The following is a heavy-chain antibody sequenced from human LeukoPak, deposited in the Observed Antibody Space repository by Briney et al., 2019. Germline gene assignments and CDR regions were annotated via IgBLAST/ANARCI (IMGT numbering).Heavy chain of an antibody. CDR1: GFDFSSYW. Sequence: GGSLRLSCEASGFDFSSYWMDWVRQAPGKGLVWVSRIKNDGSRINYADSVKGRFTISRDNSKNTLYLQMNSLRAEDTAVYYCAKDSAFYYDTRRALDYWGQGTLVTVSS. CDR3: AKDSAFYYDTRRALDY. J-gene: IGHJ4*02. V-gene: IGHV3-74*01. D-gene: IGHD3-9*01. CDR2: IKNDGSRI.